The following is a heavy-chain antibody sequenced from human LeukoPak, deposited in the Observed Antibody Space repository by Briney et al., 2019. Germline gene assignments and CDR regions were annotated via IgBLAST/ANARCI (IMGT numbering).Heavy chain of an antibody. V-gene: IGHV1-3*01. D-gene: IGHD4-17*01. J-gene: IGHJ6*02. CDR1: GNTFTTYA. CDR2: ISAGNDNT. CDR3: ASDTTGSATRRPNYGMDV. Sequence: GASVKVSCTASGNTFTTYAFHWVRQAPGQRLEWMGWISAGNDNTKSSRKFQDRVTITRDTSASTAYMELSSLRSEDTAVYYCASDTTGSATRRPNYGMDVWGQGTTVTVSS.